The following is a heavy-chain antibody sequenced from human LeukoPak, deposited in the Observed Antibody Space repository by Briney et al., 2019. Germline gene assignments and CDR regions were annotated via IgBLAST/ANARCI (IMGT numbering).Heavy chain of an antibody. CDR1: GFTFSNYW. J-gene: IGHJ1*01. V-gene: IGHV3-7*01. D-gene: IGHD3-22*01. CDR3: ATYSSLNRREFQY. CDR2: IKTDGSEK. Sequence: GGSLRLSCEGSGFTFSNYWMGWVRQAPGKGLQWVANIKTDGSEKYYVDSVEGRFTISRDNAKNSLYLQMNSLRAEDTAVYYCATYSSLNRREFQYWGQGTLLTVSS.